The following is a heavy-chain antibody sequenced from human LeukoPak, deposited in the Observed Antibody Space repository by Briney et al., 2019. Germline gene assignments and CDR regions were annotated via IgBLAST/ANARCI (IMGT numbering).Heavy chain of an antibody. CDR1: GFTFSDFA. Sequence: TGGSLRLSCAASGFTFSDFAMSWVRQAPGKGLEWVSAIGSSGDNAYYADPVKGRFTISRDNSRNTLYLQMNSLRAEDTAIYYCASFKDGYFYNCFDPWGQGTLVTVSS. D-gene: IGHD5-18*01. CDR2: IGSSGDNA. J-gene: IGHJ5*02. V-gene: IGHV3-23*01. CDR3: ASFKDGYFYNCFDP.